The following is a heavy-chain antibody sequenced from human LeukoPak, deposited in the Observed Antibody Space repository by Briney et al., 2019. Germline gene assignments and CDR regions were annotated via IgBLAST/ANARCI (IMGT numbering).Heavy chain of an antibody. J-gene: IGHJ3*02. Sequence: SGGSLRLSCAASGFTFSSYSMIWVRQAPGKGLEWVSYISSSSSTIYYADSVKGRFTISRDNAKNSLYLQMNSLGDEDTAVYYCARDLSGRYAFDIWGQGTMVTVS. CDR2: ISSSSSTI. CDR1: GFTFSSYS. D-gene: IGHD3-10*01. CDR3: ARDLSGRYAFDI. V-gene: IGHV3-48*02.